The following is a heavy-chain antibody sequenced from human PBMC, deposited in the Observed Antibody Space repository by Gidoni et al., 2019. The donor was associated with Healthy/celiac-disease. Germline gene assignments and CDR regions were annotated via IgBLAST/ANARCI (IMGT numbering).Heavy chain of an antibody. V-gene: IGHV3-33*01. CDR2: IWDDGSNK. J-gene: IGHJ5*02. Sequence: QVQLVESGGGVVQPGRSLRLSCAASGFTFSSYGMHWVRQAPGKGLELWAVIWDDGSNKYYADSVKGRFTISRDNSKNTLYLQMNSLRAEDTAVYYCARDRPTDYYGSAHDNWFDPWGQGTLVTVSS. D-gene: IGHD3-10*01. CDR3: ARDRPTDYYGSAHDNWFDP. CDR1: GFTFSSYG.